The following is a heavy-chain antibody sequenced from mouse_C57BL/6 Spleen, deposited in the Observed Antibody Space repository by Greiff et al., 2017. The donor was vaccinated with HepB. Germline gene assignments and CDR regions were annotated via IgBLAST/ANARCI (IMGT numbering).Heavy chain of an antibody. J-gene: IGHJ3*01. CDR1: GFTFSSYG. D-gene: IGHD4-1*02. CDR2: ISSGGSYT. Sequence: EVKLMESGGDLVKPGGSLKLSCAASGFTFSSYGMSWVRQTPDKRLEWVATISSGGSYTYYPDSVKGRFTISRDNAKNTLYLQMSSLKSEDTAMYYCARLPTGTSFAYWGQGTLVTVSA. V-gene: IGHV5-6*01. CDR3: ARLPTGTSFAY.